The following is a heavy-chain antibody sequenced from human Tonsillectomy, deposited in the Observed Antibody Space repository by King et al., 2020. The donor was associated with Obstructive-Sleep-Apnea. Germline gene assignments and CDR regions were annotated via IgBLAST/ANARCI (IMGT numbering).Heavy chain of an antibody. J-gene: IGHJ6*02. D-gene: IGHD3-10*01. CDR3: AREAFDYYYYGMDV. Sequence: QLQESGPGLVKPSETLSLTCTVSGGSISSYYWSWIRQPPGKGLEWIGYIYYGGSTNYNPSLKSRVTISVDTSKNQFSLKLSSVTAADTAVYYCAREAFDYYYYGMDVWGQGTTVTVSS. CDR2: IYYGGST. CDR1: GGSISSYY. V-gene: IGHV4-59*01.